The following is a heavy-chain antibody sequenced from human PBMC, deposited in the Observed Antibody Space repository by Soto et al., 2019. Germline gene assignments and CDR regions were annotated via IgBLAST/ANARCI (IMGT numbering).Heavy chain of an antibody. CDR2: LSGNSDIV. D-gene: IGHD3-3*01. J-gene: IGHJ5*02. CDR3: ANGRFLEWLLPDNWFDP. Sequence: SLRLSCVASGFTFSNSAMHWVRQAPGKGPEWVSGLSGNSDIVAYADSVKGRFTISRDNSKNILYLKMNSLRAEDTAVYYCANGRFLEWLLPDNWFDPWGQGTLVTVSS. CDR1: GFTFSNSA. V-gene: IGHV3-23*01.